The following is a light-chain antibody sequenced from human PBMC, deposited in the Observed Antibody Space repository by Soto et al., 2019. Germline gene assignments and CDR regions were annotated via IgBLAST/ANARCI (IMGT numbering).Light chain of an antibody. J-gene: IGLJ2*01. CDR1: SSDVGGYNY. CDR3: SSYTSTSTRV. CDR2: EVS. Sequence: QSALTQPASVSRSPGQSITISCTGTSSDVGGYNYVSWYQQHPGKAPKVIISEVSNRPSGVSDRFSGSKSGNTASLTISGPQAEDEADYYCSSYTSTSTRVFGGGTKLTVL. V-gene: IGLV2-14*01.